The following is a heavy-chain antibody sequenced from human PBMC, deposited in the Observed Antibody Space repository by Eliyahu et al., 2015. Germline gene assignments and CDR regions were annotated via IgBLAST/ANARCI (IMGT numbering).Heavy chain of an antibody. J-gene: IGHJ4*02. Sequence: QLQLQESGPGLVKPSETLSLTCTVSGGSISGTTYYWGWIRQPPGQRLEWIGSIYSSGITYYNPSLKSRVTVSLDTSKNHFSLRLNSMTAADTAVYFCARHAFPVVGAIFDYWGQGTLVTVSS. V-gene: IGHV4-39*01. CDR1: GGSISGTTYY. D-gene: IGHD1-26*01. CDR3: ARHAFPVVGAIFDY. CDR2: IYSSGIT.